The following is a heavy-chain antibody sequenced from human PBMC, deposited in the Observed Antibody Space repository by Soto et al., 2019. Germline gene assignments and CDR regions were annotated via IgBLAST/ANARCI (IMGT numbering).Heavy chain of an antibody. CDR3: ARGGSEDYYGMEV. Sequence: SETRSLTCIVSGGSISSDEYYWSWIRQSPGKGLEWIGSIHYRGRTSYNPSLESRLTLSVDTSEYQVSLNLSSVTGADTARYYCARGGSEDYYGMEVWCQGTTVTVSS. CDR1: GGSISSDEYY. D-gene: IGHD6-6*01. V-gene: IGHV4-30-4*01. CDR2: IHYRGRT. J-gene: IGHJ6*02.